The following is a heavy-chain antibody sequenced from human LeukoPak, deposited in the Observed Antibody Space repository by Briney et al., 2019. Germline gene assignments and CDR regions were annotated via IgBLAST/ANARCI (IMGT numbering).Heavy chain of an antibody. CDR3: ARGPSGYDPSYYFDY. J-gene: IGHJ4*02. D-gene: IGHD5-12*01. V-gene: IGHV3-30-3*01. CDR2: ISYDGSNK. CDR1: GFTFSSYA. Sequence: GGSLRLSYAASGFTFSSYAMHWVRQAPGKGLEWVAVISYDGSNKYYADSVKGRFTISRDNSKNTLYLQMNSLRAEDTAVYYCARGPSGYDPSYYFDYWGQGTLVTVSS.